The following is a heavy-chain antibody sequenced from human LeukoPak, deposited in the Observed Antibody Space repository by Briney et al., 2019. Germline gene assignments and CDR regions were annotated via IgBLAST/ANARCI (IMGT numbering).Heavy chain of an antibody. CDR1: GFNFNNAW. CDR2: IKSKPDGGTT. V-gene: IGHV3-15*01. CDR3: TTRLLRYFDWLDSFDY. Sequence: GGSLRLSCVASGFNFNNAWMTWVRQAPGKGLEWVGHIKSKPDGGTTDCAAPVKGRFTISRDDSKNTLYLQMNSLKSEDTAVYYCTTRLLRYFDWLDSFDYWGQGTLVTVSS. J-gene: IGHJ4*02. D-gene: IGHD3-9*01.